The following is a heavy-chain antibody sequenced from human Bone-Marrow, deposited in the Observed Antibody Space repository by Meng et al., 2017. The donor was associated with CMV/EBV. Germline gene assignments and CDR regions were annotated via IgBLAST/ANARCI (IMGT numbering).Heavy chain of an antibody. CDR2: INPSGGST. CDR1: GYTLTSYY. D-gene: IGHD3-22*01. V-gene: IGHV1-46*01. Sequence: ASVKVSSKASGYTLTSYYMHWVRQAPGQGLEWMGIINPSGGSTSYAQKFQGRVTMTRDTSTSTVYMELSSLRSEDTAVYYCARVRLSSGTDYWGQGTLVTVSS. CDR3: ARVRLSSGTDY. J-gene: IGHJ4*02.